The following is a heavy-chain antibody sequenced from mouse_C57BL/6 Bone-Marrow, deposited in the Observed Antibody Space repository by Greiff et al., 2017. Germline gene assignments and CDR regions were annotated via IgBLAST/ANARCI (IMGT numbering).Heavy chain of an antibody. Sequence: QVHVKQSGPELVKPGASVKLSCTASGYTFTSYDINWVKQRPGQGLEWIGWIYPRDGSTKYNEKFKGKATLTVDTSSTTAYMELHSLTSEDSAVYFCARGGQGYWGQGTTLTVSS. CDR3: ARGGQGY. CDR2: IYPRDGST. CDR1: GYTFTSYD. J-gene: IGHJ2*01. V-gene: IGHV1-85*01. D-gene: IGHD3-3*01.